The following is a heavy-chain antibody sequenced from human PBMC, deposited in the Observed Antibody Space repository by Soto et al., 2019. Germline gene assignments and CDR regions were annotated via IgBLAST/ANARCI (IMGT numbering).Heavy chain of an antibody. V-gene: IGHV1-18*04. CDR2: ISAYNGNT. D-gene: IGHD6-13*01. J-gene: IGHJ6*02. Sequence: ALVKVSCKASGYTFTSYGISWVRQAPGQGLEWMGWISAYNGNTNYAQKLQGRVTMTTDTSTSTAYMELRSLRSDDTAVYYCARGLQQQLVLYGMDLWGQGTTVTVSS. CDR1: GYTFTSYG. CDR3: ARGLQQQLVLYGMDL.